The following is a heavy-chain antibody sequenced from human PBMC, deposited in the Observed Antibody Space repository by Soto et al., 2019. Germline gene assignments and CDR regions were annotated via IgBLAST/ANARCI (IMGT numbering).Heavy chain of an antibody. V-gene: IGHV5-51*01. Sequence: PGESLKISCKGSGYSFTSYWIGWVRQMPGKGLGWMGIIYPGDSDTRYSPSCQGQVTISADKSISTAYLQWSSLKASDTAMYYCARHRGAGQSYYYYYRMDVWGQGTTVTVSS. CDR3: ARHRGAGQSYYYYYRMDV. D-gene: IGHD6-19*01. CDR2: IYPGDSDT. J-gene: IGHJ6*02. CDR1: GYSFTSYW.